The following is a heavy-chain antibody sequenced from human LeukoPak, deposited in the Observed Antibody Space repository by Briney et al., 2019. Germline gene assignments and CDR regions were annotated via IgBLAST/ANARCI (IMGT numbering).Heavy chain of an antibody. V-gene: IGHV1-2*02. Sequence: ASVKVSCKASGYTFTGYYLHWVRQAPGQGLEWMGWIKPNSGDTDYAQKFQGRVTMTRDTSISTVYMELSRLRSDDTAVYFCARLGYYGSGSYCPNYYYYYMDVWGKGTTVTVSS. D-gene: IGHD3-10*01. CDR1: GYTFTGYY. CDR3: ARLGYYGSGSYCPNYYYYYMDV. CDR2: IKPNSGDT. J-gene: IGHJ6*03.